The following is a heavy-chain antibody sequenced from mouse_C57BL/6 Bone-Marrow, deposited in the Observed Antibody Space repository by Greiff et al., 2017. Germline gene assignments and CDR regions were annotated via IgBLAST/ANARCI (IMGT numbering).Heavy chain of an antibody. V-gene: IGHV5-15*01. D-gene: IGHD4-1*01. CDR1: GFTFSDYG. Sequence: EVQGVESGGGLVQPGGSLKLSCAASGFTFSDYGMAWVRQAPRQGPAWVAFISNLAYSIYYADTVTGRFTISRENAKNTLYLEMSSLRSEDTAMYYCARQGTGYYAMDYWGQGTSVTVSS. J-gene: IGHJ4*01. CDR2: ISNLAYSI. CDR3: ARQGTGYYAMDY.